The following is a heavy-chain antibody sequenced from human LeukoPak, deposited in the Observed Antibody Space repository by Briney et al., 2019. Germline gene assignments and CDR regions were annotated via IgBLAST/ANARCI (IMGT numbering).Heavy chain of an antibody. CDR1: GFTFSDYA. V-gene: IGHV3-23*01. CDR3: AKKGTATIRYYYMDV. D-gene: IGHD5-12*01. J-gene: IGHJ6*03. CDR2: ISGSGGST. Sequence: GGSLRLSCAASGFTFSDYAMSWVRQAPGKGLEWVSAISGSGGSTYYADSVKGRFTISRDNSKNTLYLQMNSLRAEDTAVYYCAKKGTATIRYYYMDVWGKGTTVTVSS.